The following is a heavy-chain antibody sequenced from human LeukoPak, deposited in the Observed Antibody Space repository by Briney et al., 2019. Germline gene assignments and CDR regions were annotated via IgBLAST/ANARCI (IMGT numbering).Heavy chain of an antibody. CDR3: ARVSLAGYCSSTSCSRDAFDI. J-gene: IGHJ3*02. V-gene: IGHV1-8*01. CDR1: GYTFTSYD. D-gene: IGHD2-2*01. CDR2: MNPNSGNT. Sequence: ASVKVSCKASGYTFTSYDINWVRQAIGQGLEWMGWMNPNSGNTGYAQKFQGRVTMTRNTSISTAYMELSSLRSEDTAVYYCARVSLAGYCSSTSCSRDAFDIWGQGTMVTVSS.